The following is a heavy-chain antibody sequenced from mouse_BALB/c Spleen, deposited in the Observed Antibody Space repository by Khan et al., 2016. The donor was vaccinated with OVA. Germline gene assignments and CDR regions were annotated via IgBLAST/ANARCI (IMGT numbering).Heavy chain of an antibody. CDR2: ISSGGDYT. CDR3: ASHLTGSFAY. V-gene: IGHV5-6*01. J-gene: IGHJ3*01. CDR1: GFTFSSYS. D-gene: IGHD4-1*01. Sequence: EVKLMESGGDLVKPGGSLKFSCAASGFTFSSYSMSWVRQTPDKRLEWVATISSGGDYTYYSDNVKGRFTISRDNAKNTLYLQMSSLTSEATARYYGASHLTGSFAYWGQGTLVTVSA.